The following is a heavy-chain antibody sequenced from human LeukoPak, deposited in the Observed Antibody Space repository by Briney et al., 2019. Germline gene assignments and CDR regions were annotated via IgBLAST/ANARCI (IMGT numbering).Heavy chain of an antibody. J-gene: IGHJ4*02. CDR2: IYTSGST. V-gene: IGHV4-61*02. D-gene: IGHD3-22*01. Sequence: SETLSLTCTVSGGSISSGSYYWSWVRQPAGKGLEWIGRIYTSGSTNYNPSLKSRVTISVDTSKNQFSLKLSSVTAADAAVYYCARDRKYYYDSSGYYNYYFDYWGQGTLVTVSS. CDR1: GGSISSGSYY. CDR3: ARDRKYYYDSSGYYNYYFDY.